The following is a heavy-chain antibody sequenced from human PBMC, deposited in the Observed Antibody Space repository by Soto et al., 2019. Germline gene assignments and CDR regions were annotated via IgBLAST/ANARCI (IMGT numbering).Heavy chain of an antibody. V-gene: IGHV4-39*01. CDR1: GGSISSSDYY. D-gene: IGHD3-10*01. CDR2: IHYSGTT. Sequence: SETLSLTCSVSGGSISSSDYYWGWIRQPPGKGLEWIGSIHYSGTTYYNPSLKSRVTISVDTSKNQFSLKLTSVTAADTAVYYCVRRGSASYWIDYWGQGTLVTVSS. J-gene: IGHJ4*02. CDR3: VRRGSASYWIDY.